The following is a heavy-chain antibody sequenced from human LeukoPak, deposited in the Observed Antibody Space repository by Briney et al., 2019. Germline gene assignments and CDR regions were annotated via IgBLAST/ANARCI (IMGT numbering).Heavy chain of an antibody. CDR3: ATDHDTAFDY. CDR2: FDPEDGET. CDR1: GYSLTELS. D-gene: IGHD5-18*01. J-gene: IGHJ4*02. V-gene: IGHV1-24*01. Sequence: ASVKVSCKVSGYSLTELSMHWVRQAPGKGLEWMGGFDPEDGETIYAQKFQGRVTMTEDTSTDTAYMELSSLRSEDTAAYYCATDHDTAFDYWGQGTLVTVSS.